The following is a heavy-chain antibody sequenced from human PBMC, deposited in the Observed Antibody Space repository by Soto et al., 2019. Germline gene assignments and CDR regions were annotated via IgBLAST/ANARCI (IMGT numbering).Heavy chain of an antibody. Sequence: QVQLQESGPGLVKPSGTLSLTCAVSGGSISSSNWWSWVRQPPGKGLEWIGEIYHSGSTTYNPSLKSRVTXXVXKSXNQSSLKLSSVTAADTAVYYCGTVRSAAGTVPVDPWGQGTLVTVSS. D-gene: IGHD6-13*01. J-gene: IGHJ5*02. CDR1: GGSISSSNW. CDR3: GTVRSAAGTVPVDP. CDR2: IYHSGST. V-gene: IGHV4-4*02.